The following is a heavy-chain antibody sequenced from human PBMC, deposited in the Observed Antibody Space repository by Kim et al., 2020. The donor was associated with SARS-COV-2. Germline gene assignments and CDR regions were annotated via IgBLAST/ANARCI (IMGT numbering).Heavy chain of an antibody. Sequence: SETLSLTCTVSGGSISSYYWSWIRQPPGKGLEWIGYIYYSGSTNYNPSLKSRVTISVDTSKNQFSLKLSSVTAADTAVYYCARALKVRGVNWFDPWGQGTLVTVSS. CDR3: ARALKVRGVNWFDP. D-gene: IGHD3-10*01. J-gene: IGHJ5*02. V-gene: IGHV4-59*01. CDR2: IYYSGST. CDR1: GGSISSYY.